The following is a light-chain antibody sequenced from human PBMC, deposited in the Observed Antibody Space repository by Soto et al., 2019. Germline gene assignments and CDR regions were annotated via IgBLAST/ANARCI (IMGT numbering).Light chain of an antibody. CDR3: QQYGSSLPIT. V-gene: IGKV3-20*01. CDR1: QSVSSSY. J-gene: IGKJ5*01. Sequence: EIVGTPSPFTLSWSPWERATLSCMASQSVSSSYLAWYQQKPGQAPRLLIYGASSRATGIPDRFSGSGSGTDFTLTISRLEPEDFAVYYCQQYGSSLPITFGQGTRLEIK. CDR2: GAS.